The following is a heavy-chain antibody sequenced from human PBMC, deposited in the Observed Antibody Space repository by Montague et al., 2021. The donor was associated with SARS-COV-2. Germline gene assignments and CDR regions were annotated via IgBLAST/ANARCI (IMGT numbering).Heavy chain of an antibody. D-gene: IGHD1-1*01. V-gene: IGHV4-34*01. CDR1: SGSLRNYY. CDR3: ARAGSQRFFEF. J-gene: IGHJ2*01. Sequence: SETLSLTCAVNSGSLRNYYWSWIRQPPGKGLEWIGEIRLPGGTNXXPSLKGRVTISLDTSNNHVSLNLNSVTTADTAVYFCARAGSQRFFEFWGRDTLVTVSS. CDR2: IRLPGGT.